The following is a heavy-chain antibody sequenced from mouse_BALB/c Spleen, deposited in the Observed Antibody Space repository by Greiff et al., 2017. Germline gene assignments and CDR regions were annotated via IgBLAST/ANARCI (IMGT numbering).Heavy chain of an antibody. CDR1: GYSITSDYA. J-gene: IGHJ3*01. CDR2: ISYSGST. V-gene: IGHV3-2*02. Sequence: QSGPGLVKPSQSLSLTCTVTGYSITSDYAWNWIRQFPGNQLECMGYISYSGSTSYNPSLKSRISITRDTSKNQFFLQLNSVTTEDTATYYCARGGGTAWFAYWGQGTLVTVSA. D-gene: IGHD1-1*02. CDR3: ARGGGTAWFAY.